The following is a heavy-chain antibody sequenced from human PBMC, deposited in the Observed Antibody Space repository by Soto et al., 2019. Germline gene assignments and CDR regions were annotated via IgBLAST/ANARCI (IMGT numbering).Heavy chain of an antibody. CDR2: IIPIFGTA. D-gene: IGHD3-22*01. CDR1: GGSFNRHT. CDR3: ARGWGYDSTDYYYAY. V-gene: IGHV1-69*13. Sequence: QVQLVQSGGEVKKPGASVKVSCKASGGSFNRHTISWVRQAPGQGLEWMGGIIPIFGTANHAQKFQGRVTIIADESTSTVYMELSSLRSDDTAIYYCARGWGYDSTDYYYAYWGQGTLVIVSS. J-gene: IGHJ4*02.